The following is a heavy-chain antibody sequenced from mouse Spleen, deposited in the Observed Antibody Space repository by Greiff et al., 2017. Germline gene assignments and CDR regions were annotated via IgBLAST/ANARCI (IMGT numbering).Heavy chain of an antibody. D-gene: IGHD3-2*02. CDR3: ARSHSSGYGGWFAY. Sequence: QVQLQQPGAELVKPGASVKLSCKASGYTFTSYWMHWVKQRPGRGLEWIGRIDPNSGGTKYNEKFKSKATLTVDKPSSTAYMQLSSLTSEDSAVYCCARSHSSGYGGWFAYWGQGTLVTVSA. J-gene: IGHJ3*01. V-gene: IGHV1-72*01. CDR1: GYTFTSYW. CDR2: IDPNSGGT.